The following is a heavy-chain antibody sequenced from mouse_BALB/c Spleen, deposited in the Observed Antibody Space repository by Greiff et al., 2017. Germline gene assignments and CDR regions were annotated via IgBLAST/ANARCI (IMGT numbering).Heavy chain of an antibody. CDR2: IDPENGNT. Sequence: EVKLQESGAELVRPGALVKLSCKASGFNIKDYYMHWVKQRPEQGLEWIGWIDPENGNTIYDPKFQGKASITADTSSNTAYLQLSSLTSEDTAVYYCARGGYDGYYAMDYWGQGTSVTVSS. CDR3: ARGGYDGYYAMDY. CDR1: GFNIKDYY. J-gene: IGHJ4*01. D-gene: IGHD2-2*01. V-gene: IGHV14-1*02.